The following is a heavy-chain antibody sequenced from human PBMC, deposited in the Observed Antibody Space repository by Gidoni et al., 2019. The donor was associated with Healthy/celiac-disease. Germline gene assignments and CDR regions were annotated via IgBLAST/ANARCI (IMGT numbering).Heavy chain of an antibody. CDR3: ASGRITIFGVVITFDY. CDR1: GGSIRSSSYY. CDR2: IYYSGST. D-gene: IGHD3-3*01. Sequence: QLQLQESGPGLVKPSETLSLTCTVSGGSIRSSSYYWGWFRHPPGKGLEWLGSIYYSGSTYYNPSLKSRVTISVDTAKNQFSLKLSSVTAADTAVYYCASGRITIFGVVITFDYWGQGTLVTVSS. V-gene: IGHV4-39*01. J-gene: IGHJ4*02.